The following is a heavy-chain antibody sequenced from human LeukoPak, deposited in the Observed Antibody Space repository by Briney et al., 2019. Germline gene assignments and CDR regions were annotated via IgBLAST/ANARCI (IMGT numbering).Heavy chain of an antibody. CDR1: GGSISSGSYY. J-gene: IGHJ4*02. CDR3: ARDYYDYVWGSYLLDY. CDR2: IYTSGST. V-gene: IGHV4-61*02. D-gene: IGHD3-16*02. Sequence: SQTLSFTCTVSGGSISSGSYYWSWIRQPAGKGLEWIGRIYTSGSTNYNPSLKSRVTISVDTSKNQSSLKLSSVTAADTAVYYCARDYYDYVWGSYLLDYWGQGTLVTVSS.